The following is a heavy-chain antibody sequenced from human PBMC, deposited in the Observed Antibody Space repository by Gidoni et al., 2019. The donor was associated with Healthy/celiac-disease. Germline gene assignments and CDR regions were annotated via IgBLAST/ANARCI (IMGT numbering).Heavy chain of an antibody. V-gene: IGHV4-39*01. CDR3: ARVWDFSSITMVRGILDI. D-gene: IGHD3-10*01. CDR1: GGPISSSSYH. CDR2: ISYRGST. Sequence: QLQLQESGPGLVKPSETLSLTCTVPGGPISSSSYHSGWIRQPPWKGLAWIGSISYRGSTYYNPSLKGRVTISVDTSKNQFSLKLSSVTAADTAVYYCARVWDFSSITMVRGILDIWGQGTMVTVSS. J-gene: IGHJ3*02.